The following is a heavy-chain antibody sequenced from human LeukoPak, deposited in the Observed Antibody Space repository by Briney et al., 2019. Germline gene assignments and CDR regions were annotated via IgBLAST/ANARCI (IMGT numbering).Heavy chain of an antibody. CDR1: GFTSSHYG. J-gene: IGHJ4*02. D-gene: IGHD3-9*01. V-gene: IGHV3-30*18. CDR2: ISYDGTNK. CDR3: AKEFVNDILTGIDY. Sequence: GGSLRLSCAASGFTSSHYGMHWVRQAPGQGLDWVAVISYDGTNKDYADSVKGRFTISRDNSKNTLYLQMKSLRAEDTAVYYCAKEFVNDILTGIDYWGQGTLVTVSS.